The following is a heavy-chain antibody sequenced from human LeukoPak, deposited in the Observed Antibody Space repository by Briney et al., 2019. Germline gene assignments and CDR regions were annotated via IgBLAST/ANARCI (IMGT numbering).Heavy chain of an antibody. J-gene: IGHJ4*02. Sequence: GGSLRLSCAASGFTFDDYDMSWVRQAPGKGLEWVGRIKSKTDGGTTDYAAPVKGRSTISRDDSKNTLYLEMNSLKTEDTAVYYCSCLGLDYWGQGTLVTVSS. D-gene: IGHD5/OR15-5a*01. V-gene: IGHV3-15*01. CDR3: SCLGLDY. CDR2: IKSKTDGGTT. CDR1: GFTFDDYD.